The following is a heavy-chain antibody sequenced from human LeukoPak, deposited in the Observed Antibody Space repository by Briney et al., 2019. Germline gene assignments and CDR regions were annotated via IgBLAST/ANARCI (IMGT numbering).Heavy chain of an antibody. V-gene: IGHV3-33*01. D-gene: IGHD5-18*01. J-gene: IGHJ4*02. Sequence: PGRSLRLSCAASGFTFSSYGMHWVRQAPGKGLEWVAVIWYDGSNKYYADSVKGRFTISRDNSKNTLYLQMNSLRAEDTAVYYCVRDGTGTAMVNFDYWGQGTLVTVSS. CDR3: VRDGTGTAMVNFDY. CDR2: IWYDGSNK. CDR1: GFTFSSYG.